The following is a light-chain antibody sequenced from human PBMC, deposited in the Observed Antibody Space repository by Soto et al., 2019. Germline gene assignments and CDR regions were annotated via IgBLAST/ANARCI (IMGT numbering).Light chain of an antibody. CDR1: QSISSW. CDR3: QKYNTYPFP. V-gene: IGKV1-5*03. Sequence: DIQMTQSPSTLSASVGDRVTITCRASQSISSWLAWYQQKPGKAPNLLIYKASSLESGVPSRLSGSGFGTEFTLTITSLQPDDFPIYYCQKYNTYPFPFGPGTKVNIK. J-gene: IGKJ3*01. CDR2: KAS.